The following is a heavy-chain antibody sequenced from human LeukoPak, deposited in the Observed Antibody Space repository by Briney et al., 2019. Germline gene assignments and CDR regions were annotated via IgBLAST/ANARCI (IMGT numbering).Heavy chain of an antibody. CDR3: ARVVGDHAPADV. J-gene: IGHJ6*02. Sequence: GGSLRLSCAASGFTFSSYSMNWVRQAPGKGLEWVSYISSSSSTIYYADSVKGRFIISRDNAKNSLYLQMNSLRAEDTAVYYCARVVGDHAPADVWGQGTTVTVSS. D-gene: IGHD4-17*01. V-gene: IGHV3-48*01. CDR2: ISSSSSTI. CDR1: GFTFSSYS.